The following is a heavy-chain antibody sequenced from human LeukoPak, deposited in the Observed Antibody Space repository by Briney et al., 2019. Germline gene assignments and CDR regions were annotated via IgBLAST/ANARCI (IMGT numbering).Heavy chain of an antibody. Sequence: PGGSLTLSCVASGFTFSSYWMSWVRQAPGKGLEWVANIKQDGSEKYYVDSVKGRFTISRDNAKNSLHLQMNSLRAEDTAVYYCARDRPIAAAALDVWGKGTTVNVSS. J-gene: IGHJ6*04. CDR3: ARDRPIAAAALDV. V-gene: IGHV3-7*01. CDR1: GFTFSSYW. CDR2: IKQDGSEK. D-gene: IGHD6-13*01.